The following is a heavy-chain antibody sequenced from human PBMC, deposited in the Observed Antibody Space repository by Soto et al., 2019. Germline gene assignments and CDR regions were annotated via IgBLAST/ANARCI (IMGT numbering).Heavy chain of an antibody. V-gene: IGHV3-7*05. CDR3: STRLEV. CDR1: GFTFDDYG. J-gene: IGHJ6*02. Sequence: GGSLRLSCAASGFTFDDYGMHWVRQVPGKGLEWVANIKEDGSEKHYVDSVKGRFTISRDNDKNLLYLEMNDLRAEDTAVYYCSTRLEVWGQGTTVTVSS. CDR2: IKEDGSEK.